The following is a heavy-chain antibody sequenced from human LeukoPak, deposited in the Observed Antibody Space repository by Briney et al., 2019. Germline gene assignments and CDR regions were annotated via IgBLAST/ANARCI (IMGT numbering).Heavy chain of an antibody. CDR3: AKETYCSSTSCYGGLDY. CDR1: GFTFDDYA. Sequence: GGSLRLSCAASGFTFDDYATLWVRQAPGKALEWVSLISGDGGSTYYAHSVKGQFTISRDNSKNSLYLQMNSLRTEDTALYYCAKETYCSSTSCYGGLDYWGQGTLVTVSS. V-gene: IGHV3-43*02. CDR2: ISGDGGST. J-gene: IGHJ4*02. D-gene: IGHD2-2*01.